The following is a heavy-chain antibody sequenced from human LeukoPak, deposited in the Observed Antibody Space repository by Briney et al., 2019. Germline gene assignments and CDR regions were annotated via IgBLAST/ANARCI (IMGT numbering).Heavy chain of an antibody. Sequence: SETLSLTCSVSGGSISDNYWSWVRQPPGRGLEWIGYIHYSGDTNYNPSLKSRVTISTDTSKNQFSLKLSSVTAADTAMYYCARHFCSSGSCYFSHWFDPWGQGILVTVSS. CDR2: IHYSGDT. CDR1: GGSISDNY. D-gene: IGHD2-15*01. V-gene: IGHV4-59*08. J-gene: IGHJ5*02. CDR3: ARHFCSSGSCYFSHWFDP.